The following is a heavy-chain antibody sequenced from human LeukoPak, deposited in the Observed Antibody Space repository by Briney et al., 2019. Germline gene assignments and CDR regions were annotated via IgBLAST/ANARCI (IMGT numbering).Heavy chain of an antibody. D-gene: IGHD3-10*01. V-gene: IGHV3-48*02. Sequence: PGGSLRLSCAASGFTFSTFSMNWVHQAPGKGLEWLSHISGTSGTIYYADSVKGRFTISRDNAKNSLYLQMNSLRDEDTAVYYCARRGVGALDIWGQGAMVTVSS. CDR1: GFTFSTFS. CDR2: ISGTSGTI. J-gene: IGHJ3*02. CDR3: ARRGVGALDI.